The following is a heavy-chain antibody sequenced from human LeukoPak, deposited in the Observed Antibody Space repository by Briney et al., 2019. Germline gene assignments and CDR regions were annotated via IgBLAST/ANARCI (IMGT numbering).Heavy chain of an antibody. J-gene: IGHJ4*02. CDR1: GYSFSSYW. Sequence: GESLKISCKGSGYSFSSYWIGWVRQMPGKGLEWMGVIYPGDSDTRYSPSFQGQVTISADKSITTAYLQWSGLKASDTAMYYCVRGYCSISTCRRLDYWGQGTLVTVSS. D-gene: IGHD2-2*01. CDR2: IYPGDSDT. CDR3: VRGYCSISTCRRLDY. V-gene: IGHV5-51*01.